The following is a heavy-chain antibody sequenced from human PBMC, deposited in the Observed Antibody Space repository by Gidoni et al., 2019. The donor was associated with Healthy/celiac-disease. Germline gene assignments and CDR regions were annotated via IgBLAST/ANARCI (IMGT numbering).Heavy chain of an antibody. Sequence: QVQLVQSGAEVKKPVASVKVSCKASGYTFTSYSMHWVRQAPGQGLEWMGIINPSGGSTSYAQKFQGRVTMTRDTSTSTVYMELSSLRSEDTAVYYCAREHVDDAFDIWGQGTMVTVSS. V-gene: IGHV1-46*01. CDR3: AREHVDDAFDI. CDR2: INPSGGST. CDR1: GYTFTSYS. J-gene: IGHJ3*02.